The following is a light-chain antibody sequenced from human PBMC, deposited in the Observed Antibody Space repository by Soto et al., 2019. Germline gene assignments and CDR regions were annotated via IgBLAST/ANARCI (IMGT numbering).Light chain of an antibody. CDR3: SSYTSSSAYV. CDR1: SSDVGGYNY. CDR2: DVN. Sequence: QSALTQPASVSGSPGQSITISCTGTSSDVGGYNYVSWYQQHPGKAPKLMIYDVNNRPSGVSTRFSGSKSGNTSSLTISGLQAEDEADYYCSSYTSSSAYVFGPGTKVTVL. J-gene: IGLJ1*01. V-gene: IGLV2-14*03.